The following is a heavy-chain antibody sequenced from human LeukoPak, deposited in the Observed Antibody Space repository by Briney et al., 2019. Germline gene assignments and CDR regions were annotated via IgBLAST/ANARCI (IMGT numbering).Heavy chain of an antibody. CDR3: ARVYGYAFGSSWYYFDY. J-gene: IGHJ4*02. CDR1: GGSVSSASYY. D-gene: IGHD6-13*01. V-gene: IGHV4-61*01. Sequence: SETLSLTCTVSGGSVSSASYYWSWIRQPPGKGLEWIGYIYYSGSTNYNPSLKSRVTISVDTSKNQFSLKLSSVTAADTAVYYCARVYGYAFGSSWYYFDYWGQGTLVTVSS. CDR2: IYYSGST.